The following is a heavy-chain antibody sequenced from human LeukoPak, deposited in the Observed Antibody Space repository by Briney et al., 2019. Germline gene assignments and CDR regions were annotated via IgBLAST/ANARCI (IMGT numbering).Heavy chain of an antibody. CDR1: GGTFSSYA. Sequence: SVKVSCKASGGTFSSYAISWVRQAPGQGLEWMGGIIPIFGTANYAQKFQGRVTMTRDTSTSTVYMELSSLRSEDTAVYYCARAGAYYDILTGYYTPFDYWGQGTLVTVSS. CDR3: ARAGAYYDILTGYYTPFDY. J-gene: IGHJ4*02. D-gene: IGHD3-9*01. CDR2: IIPIFGTA. V-gene: IGHV1-69*05.